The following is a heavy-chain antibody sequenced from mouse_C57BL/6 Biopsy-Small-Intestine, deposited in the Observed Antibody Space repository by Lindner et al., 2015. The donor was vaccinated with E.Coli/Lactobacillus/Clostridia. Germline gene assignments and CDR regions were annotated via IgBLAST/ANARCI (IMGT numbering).Heavy chain of an antibody. D-gene: IGHD2-2*01. CDR2: IDPSGGSI. J-gene: IGHJ3*01. CDR1: GYTFTSYY. V-gene: IGHV1S14*01. Sequence: SVKVSCKASGYTFTSYYMHWVRQAPGQGLEWMGKIDPSGGSIIYAQKFLGRVTMTRDTSTSTVYMELSSLRSEDTAVYYCARKILTGYGADAFDIWGQGTMVTVSS. CDR3: ARKILTGYGADAFDI.